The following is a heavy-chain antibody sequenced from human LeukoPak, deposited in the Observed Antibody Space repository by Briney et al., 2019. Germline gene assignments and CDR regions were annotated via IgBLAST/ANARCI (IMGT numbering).Heavy chain of an antibody. D-gene: IGHD3-3*01. Sequence: ASVKVSCKASGGTFSSYAISWVRQAPGQGLEWMGGIIPIFGTANYAQKFQGRVTITADESTSTAYMELSSLRSEDTAVYYCATPITIFGVGTDQQFDYWGQGTLVTVSS. V-gene: IGHV1-69*13. CDR3: ATPITIFGVGTDQQFDY. CDR1: GGTFSSYA. J-gene: IGHJ4*02. CDR2: IIPIFGTA.